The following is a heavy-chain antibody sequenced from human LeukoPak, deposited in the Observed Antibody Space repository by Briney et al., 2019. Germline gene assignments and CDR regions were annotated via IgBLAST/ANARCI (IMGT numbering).Heavy chain of an antibody. D-gene: IGHD3-9*01. J-gene: IGHJ4*02. CDR1: GFIFSSYA. CDR2: ISGSGGST. V-gene: IGHV3-23*01. CDR3: AKGALLTGYKGVDY. Sequence: GGSLRLSCAASGFIFSSYAMSWVRQAPGKGLEWVSAISGSGGSTYYADSVKGRLTISRDNSKNTLYLQMNSLRAEDTAVYYCAKGALLTGYKGVDYWGQGTLVTVSS.